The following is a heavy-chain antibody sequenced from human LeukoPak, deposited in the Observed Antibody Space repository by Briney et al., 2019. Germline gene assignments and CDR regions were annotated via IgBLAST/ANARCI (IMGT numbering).Heavy chain of an antibody. D-gene: IGHD1-26*01. V-gene: IGHV1-18*01. CDR2: ISAYNGNT. Sequence: VASVKVSCKASGGTFSSYAISWVRQAPGQGLEWMGWISAYNGNTNYAQKLQGRVTMTTDTSTSTAYMELRSLRSDDTAVYYCARRFRNSGSYRNYYYYYMDVWGKGTTVTISS. CDR3: ARRFRNSGSYRNYYYYYMDV. J-gene: IGHJ6*03. CDR1: GGTFSSYA.